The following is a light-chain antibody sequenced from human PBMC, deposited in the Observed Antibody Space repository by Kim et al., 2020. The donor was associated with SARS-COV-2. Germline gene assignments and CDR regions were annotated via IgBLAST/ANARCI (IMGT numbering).Light chain of an antibody. V-gene: IGLV2-14*01. Sequence: QSVLTQPASVSGSPRQSITISCTGTTSDVGGYNYVSWYQQHPGKAPKLMIYDVSKRPSGVSNRFSGSKSGNTASLTISGLQAEDESDYYCSSYTSSTTWVFGGGTQLTVL. CDR2: DVS. CDR1: TSDVGGYNY. J-gene: IGLJ3*02. CDR3: SSYTSSTTWV.